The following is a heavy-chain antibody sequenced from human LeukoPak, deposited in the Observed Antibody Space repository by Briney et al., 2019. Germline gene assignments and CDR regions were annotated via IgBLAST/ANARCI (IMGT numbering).Heavy chain of an antibody. CDR1: GFTSSSYG. Sequence: GGSLRLSCAASGFTSSSYGMHWVRQAPGKGLEWVAFIRYDGSNKYYADSVKGRFTISRDNSKNTLYLQMNSLRAEDTAVYYCAKDQVAAADAYYYYYMDVWGKGTTVTVSS. CDR2: IRYDGSNK. CDR3: AKDQVAAADAYYYYYMDV. J-gene: IGHJ6*03. D-gene: IGHD6-13*01. V-gene: IGHV3-30*02.